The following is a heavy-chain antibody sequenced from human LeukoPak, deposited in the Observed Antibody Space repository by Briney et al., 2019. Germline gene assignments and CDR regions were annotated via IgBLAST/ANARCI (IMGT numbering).Heavy chain of an antibody. CDR3: ARCNMGTAMVLRTFYFDY. CDR2: IIPILSIA. V-gene: IGHV1-69*04. Sequence: SVKVSCKASGGTFSSYAISWVRQAPGQGLEWMGRIIPILSIANYAQKFQGRVTITADKSTSTAYMELSSLRSEDTAVYYCARCNMGTAMVLRTFYFDYWGQGTLDTVSS. CDR1: GGTFSSYA. J-gene: IGHJ4*02. D-gene: IGHD5-18*01.